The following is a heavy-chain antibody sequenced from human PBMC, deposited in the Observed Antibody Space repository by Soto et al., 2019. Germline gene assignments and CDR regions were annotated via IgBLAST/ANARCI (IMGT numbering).Heavy chain of an antibody. V-gene: IGHV1-8*01. D-gene: IGHD5-12*01. CDR2: MKPNSGNT. J-gene: IGHJ3*02. CDR3: AILGYIQNDAFDI. CDR1: GYTFTSYD. Sequence: QVQLVQSGAEVKKPGASVKVSCKASGYTFTSYDINWVRQATGQGLEWMGWMKPNSGNTGYAQMFQGRVTMTRNTSISTAYMELSSLRSEDTAVYYCAILGYIQNDAFDIWGQGTMVTVSS.